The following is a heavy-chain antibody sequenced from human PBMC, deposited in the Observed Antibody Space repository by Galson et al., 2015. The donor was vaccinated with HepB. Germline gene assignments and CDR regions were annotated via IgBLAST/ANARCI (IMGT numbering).Heavy chain of an antibody. CDR2: IRSKANSYAT. J-gene: IGHJ6*02. D-gene: IGHD6-13*01. CDR1: GFTFSGSA. CDR3: TRPGADSSSIIHYHYYYGMDV. V-gene: IGHV3-73*01. Sequence: SLRLSCAASGFTFSGSAMHWVRQASGKGLEWVGRIRSKANSYATAYAASVKGRFTISRDDSKNTAYLQMNSLKTEDTAVYYCTRPGADSSSIIHYHYYYGMDVCGQGTTVTVSS.